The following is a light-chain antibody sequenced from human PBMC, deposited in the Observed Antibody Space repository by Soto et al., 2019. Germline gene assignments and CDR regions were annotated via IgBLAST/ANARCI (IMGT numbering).Light chain of an antibody. Sequence: AIQMTQSPSSLSASVGDRVTITCRASQGIRNDLAWYQQKPGKAPKLLIYAASSLQSGVPSRFSGSGSVTDFALTISSLQPEDVATDYCLQDYNYPYTFGQGTKLEIK. J-gene: IGKJ2*01. V-gene: IGKV1-6*01. CDR2: AAS. CDR3: LQDYNYPYT. CDR1: QGIRND.